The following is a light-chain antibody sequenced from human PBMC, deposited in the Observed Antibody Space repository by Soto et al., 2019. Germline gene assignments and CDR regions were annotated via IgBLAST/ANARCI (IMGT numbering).Light chain of an antibody. CDR1: SSNIGTNP. CDR3: EAWDDSLNGYV. CDR2: GDN. Sequence: QSVLTQPPSASGTPGQTVTISCSGSSSNIGTNPINWYQQFPGTAPKVLIFGDNQRSSGVPDRFSGSKSGTSASLAMSGLQSEDEADYFCEAWDDSLNGYVFGTGTKVTVL. V-gene: IGLV1-44*01. J-gene: IGLJ1*01.